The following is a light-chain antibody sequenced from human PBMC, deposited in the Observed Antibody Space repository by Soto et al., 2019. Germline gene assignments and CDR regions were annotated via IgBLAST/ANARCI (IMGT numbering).Light chain of an antibody. CDR1: QSVSSSY. Sequence: EIVLTHSPGTLSLSPWEIATLSCRASQSVSSSYLAWYQQKPGQAPRLLIYGASSRATGIPARFSGSGSEAEFALTISTLQSDDFATYYCQQYHTSSITFGQGTRLEIK. J-gene: IGKJ5*01. V-gene: IGKV3-20*01. CDR3: QQYHTSSIT. CDR2: GAS.